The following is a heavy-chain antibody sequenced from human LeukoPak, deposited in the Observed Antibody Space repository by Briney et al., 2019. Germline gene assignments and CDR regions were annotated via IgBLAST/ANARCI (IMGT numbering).Heavy chain of an antibody. Sequence: RTGGSLRLSCAASGVTFSSYAMSWVRQAPGKGLEWVSAISGRGGTTYYADSVKGRFTISRDNSKRTLYLQMNSLRAEDTAVYYGAQDLRAVTTNGLDYWGQGALVTVSS. V-gene: IGHV3-23*01. CDR2: ISGRGGTT. D-gene: IGHD2-8*01. CDR1: GVTFSSYA. CDR3: AQDLRAVTTNGLDY. J-gene: IGHJ4*02.